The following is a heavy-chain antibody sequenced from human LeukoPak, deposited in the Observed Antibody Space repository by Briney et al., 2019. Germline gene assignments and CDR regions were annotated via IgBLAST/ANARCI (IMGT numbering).Heavy chain of an antibody. CDR3: ARGRSLSYDSSGYYSDY. V-gene: IGHV4-34*01. J-gene: IGHJ4*02. Sequence: SETLSLTCAVYGGSFSGYYWSWIRQPPGKGLEWIGEINHSGSTNYNPSLKSRVTISVDTSKNQFSLKLSSVTAADTAVHYCARGRSLSYDSSGYYSDYWGQGTLVTVSS. CDR2: INHSGST. D-gene: IGHD3-22*01. CDR1: GGSFSGYY.